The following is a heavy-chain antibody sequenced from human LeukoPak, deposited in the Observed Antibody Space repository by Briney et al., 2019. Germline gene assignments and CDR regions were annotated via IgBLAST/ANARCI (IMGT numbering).Heavy chain of an antibody. Sequence: PSETLPLTCAVYGGSFSGYYWSWIRQPPGKGLEWIGEINHSGSTNYNPSLKSRVTISVDTSKNQFSLKLSSVTAADTAVYYCARDPAKEMATPFDYWGQGTLVTVSS. V-gene: IGHV4-34*01. J-gene: IGHJ4*02. CDR3: ARDPAKEMATPFDY. CDR1: GGSFSGYY. CDR2: INHSGST. D-gene: IGHD5-24*01.